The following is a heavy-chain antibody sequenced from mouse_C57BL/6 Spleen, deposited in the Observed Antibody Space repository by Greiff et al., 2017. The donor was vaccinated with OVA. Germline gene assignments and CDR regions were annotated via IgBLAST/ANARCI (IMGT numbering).Heavy chain of an antibody. Sequence: QVQLQQPGAELVRPGTSVKLSCKASGYTFTSYWMHWVKQRPGQGLEWIGVIDPSDSYTNYNQKFKGKATLTVDTSSSTAYMQLSSLTSEDSAVYYCARWGGTAPHYFDYWGQGTTLTVSS. CDR1: GYTFTSYW. CDR2: IDPSDSYT. J-gene: IGHJ2*01. CDR3: ARWGGTAPHYFDY. D-gene: IGHD4-1*01. V-gene: IGHV1-59*01.